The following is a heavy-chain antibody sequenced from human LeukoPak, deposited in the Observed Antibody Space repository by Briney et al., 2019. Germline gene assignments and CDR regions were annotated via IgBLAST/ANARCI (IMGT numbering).Heavy chain of an antibody. CDR2: ISAYNGNT. J-gene: IGHJ4*02. Sequence: GASVKVSCKASGYTFTSYGISWVRQAPGQGLEWMGWISAYNGNTNYAQKLQGRVTMTTDTSTSTAYMELSSLRSEDTAVYYCAALGDITGTAGYFDYWGQGTLVTVSS. CDR1: GYTFTSYG. D-gene: IGHD1-7*01. CDR3: AALGDITGTAGYFDY. V-gene: IGHV1-18*01.